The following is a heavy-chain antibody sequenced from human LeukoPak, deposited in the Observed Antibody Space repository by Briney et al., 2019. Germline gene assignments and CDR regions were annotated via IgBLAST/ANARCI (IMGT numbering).Heavy chain of an antibody. V-gene: IGHV3-21*01. Sequence: GGSLRLSCAASGFTFSSYSMHWVRQAPGKGLEWVSSISHSSSYIYYADSVKGRFTISRDNAKNSLYLQMNSLRAEDTAVYYCARDPGGYGDYVGYMDVWGKGTTVTVSS. CDR1: GFTFSSYS. CDR2: ISHSSSYI. CDR3: ARDPGGYGDYVGYMDV. J-gene: IGHJ6*03. D-gene: IGHD4-17*01.